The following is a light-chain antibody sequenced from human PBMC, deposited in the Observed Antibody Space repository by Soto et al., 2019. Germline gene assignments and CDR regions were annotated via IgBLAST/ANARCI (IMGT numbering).Light chain of an antibody. CDR3: QQYGSSPQT. CDR1: QSVSSSY. V-gene: IGKV3-20*01. CDR2: GAS. Sequence: EVVLTQSPGTLSLSPGERATLSCRASQSVSSSYLAWYQQKPRQAPRLLIYGASRRAPGIPDRFSGSGSGTDFTLTISRLEPEDFAVYYCQQYGSSPQTFGQGTKLEIK. J-gene: IGKJ2*01.